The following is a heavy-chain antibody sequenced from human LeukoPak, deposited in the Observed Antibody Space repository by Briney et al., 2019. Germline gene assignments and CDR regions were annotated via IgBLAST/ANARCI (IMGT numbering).Heavy chain of an antibody. CDR3: AGTGAAASTPNWFDP. CDR1: GDSVSSNRAA. Sequence: SQTLSLTCAISGDSVSSNRAAWNWIRQSPSRGLEWLGRTYYRFKWYTDYAVSVKSRITINPDTSKNQFSLQLNSVTPEDTAVYYCAGTGAAASTPNWFDPWGQGTLVTVPS. J-gene: IGHJ5*02. V-gene: IGHV6-1*01. D-gene: IGHD6-13*01. CDR2: TYYRFKWYT.